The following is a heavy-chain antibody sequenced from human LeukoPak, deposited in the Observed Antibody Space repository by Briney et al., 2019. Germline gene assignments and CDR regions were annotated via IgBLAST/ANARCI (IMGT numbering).Heavy chain of an antibody. CDR3: AREEGEGSSWSAALDY. J-gene: IGHJ4*02. D-gene: IGHD6-13*01. CDR1: GFNFSSYA. CDR2: ISYDGSNK. Sequence: GGPLRLSCAASGFNFSSYAMHWVRQAPGKGLAWVAVISYDGSNKYYADSVKGRFTISRDNSKNTLYLQMNSLRAEDTAVYYCAREEGEGSSWSAALDYWGQGTLVTASS. V-gene: IGHV3-30*04.